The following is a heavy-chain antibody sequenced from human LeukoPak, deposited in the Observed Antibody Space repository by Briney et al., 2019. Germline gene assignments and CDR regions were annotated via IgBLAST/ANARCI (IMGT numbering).Heavy chain of an antibody. Sequence: ASVKVSCKVSGYTLTELSMHWVRQAPGKGLEWMGGFDPEDGETIYAQKFQGRVTMTEDTSTDTAYMELSSLRSGDTAVYYCATSRTAMVSGPEYYFDYWGQGTLVTVSS. J-gene: IGHJ4*02. CDR1: GYTLTELS. D-gene: IGHD5-18*01. CDR2: FDPEDGET. CDR3: ATSRTAMVSGPEYYFDY. V-gene: IGHV1-24*01.